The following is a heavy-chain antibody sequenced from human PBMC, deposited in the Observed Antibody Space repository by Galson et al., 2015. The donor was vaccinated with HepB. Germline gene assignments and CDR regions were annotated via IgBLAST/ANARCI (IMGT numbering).Heavy chain of an antibody. CDR3: ARGALVVVVDATQSNWFDP. CDR2: IGAYNRKT. V-gene: IGHV1-18*01. Sequence: SVKVSCKASGYTFSSYSITWVRQAPGQGLEWMGWIGAYNRKTDYARQLQGRVTMTTDTSTSTAYMELKSLRSDDTAVYYCARGALVVVVDATQSNWFDPWGRGTLVTVSS. D-gene: IGHD2-15*01. J-gene: IGHJ5*02. CDR1: GYTFSSYS.